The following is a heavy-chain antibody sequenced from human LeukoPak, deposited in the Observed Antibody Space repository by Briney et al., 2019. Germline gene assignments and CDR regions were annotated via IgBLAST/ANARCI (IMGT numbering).Heavy chain of an antibody. V-gene: IGHV4-39*01. CDR3: WRATDY. CDR1: GNSGSPGTYY. Sequence: SETLSLTSTVSGNSGSPGTYYWGWIRQPPGKGLEWIGSLYSSGTSYYNPSLKSRVTISVDTSKAQFSLELSSVTAADTAVYYRWRATDYWGQGTLVTVSS. CDR2: LYSSGTS. J-gene: IGHJ4*02.